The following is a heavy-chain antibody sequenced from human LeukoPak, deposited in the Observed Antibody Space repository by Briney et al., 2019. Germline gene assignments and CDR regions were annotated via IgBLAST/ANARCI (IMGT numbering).Heavy chain of an antibody. CDR1: GFTFSSYA. J-gene: IGHJ4*02. V-gene: IGHV3-23*01. CDR2: ISGSGGST. Sequence: PGGSLRLSCAASGFTFSSYAMSWVRQAPGKGLEWVSAISGSGGSTYYADSVKGRFTISRDNSKNTLYLQMNSLRAEDTAVYYCAKDSLPDWLLTPCFDYWGQGTLVTVSS. CDR3: AKDSLPDWLLTPCFDY. D-gene: IGHD3-9*01.